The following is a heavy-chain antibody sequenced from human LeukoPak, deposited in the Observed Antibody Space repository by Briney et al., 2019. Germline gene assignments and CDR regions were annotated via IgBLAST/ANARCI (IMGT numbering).Heavy chain of an antibody. CDR1: GFTFSSYE. J-gene: IGHJ4*02. Sequence: GGSLRLSCAASGFTFSSYEMNWVRQAPGKGLEWVSYISSSGSTIYYADSVKGRFTISRDNAKNSLYLQMNSLRAEDTAVYYCATSKAYCGGDCYSGRNDYWGQGTLVTVSS. V-gene: IGHV3-48*03. CDR3: ATSKAYCGGDCYSGRNDY. CDR2: ISSSGSTI. D-gene: IGHD2-21*02.